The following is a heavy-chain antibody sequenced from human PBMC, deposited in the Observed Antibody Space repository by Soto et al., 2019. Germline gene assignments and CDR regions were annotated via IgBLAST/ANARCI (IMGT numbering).Heavy chain of an antibody. J-gene: IGHJ4*02. CDR1: GYTFTNYD. CDR2: ISAYNGDT. CDR3: ARVPGHKNSRGDY. Sequence: ASVKVSCKASGYTFTNYDINWVRQAPGQGLEWMGWISAYNGDTNYAQKLQGRVTMTTDTSTSTAYMELRSLRSDDTAAYYCARVPGHKNSRGDYWGQGTPVTVSS. V-gene: IGHV1-18*01. D-gene: IGHD1-7*01.